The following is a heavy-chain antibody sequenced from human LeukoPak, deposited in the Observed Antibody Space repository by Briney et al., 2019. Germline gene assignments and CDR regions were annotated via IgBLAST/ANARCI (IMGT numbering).Heavy chain of an antibody. V-gene: IGHV4-4*07. CDR1: GGSISGNH. D-gene: IGHD2-21*01. J-gene: IGHJ4*02. CDR3: AREGRSSIPGY. Sequence: PSETLSLTCTVSGGSISGNHWSWIRQPAGKGLEWIGRIYSSGSTDYNPSLKSRVTMSVDTSKNQFSLKLSSVTAADTVVYYCAREGRSSIPGYWGQGTLVTVSS. CDR2: IYSSGST.